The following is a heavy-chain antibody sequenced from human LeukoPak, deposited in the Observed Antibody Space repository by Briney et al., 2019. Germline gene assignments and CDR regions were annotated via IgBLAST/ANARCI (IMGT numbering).Heavy chain of an antibody. CDR1: GGSVSSAGYY. J-gene: IGHJ4*02. CDR2: VYYSGST. D-gene: IGHD2-15*01. CDR3: ARGLPPSNCSGGSCYSSYGYFDY. Sequence: SETLSLTCTVSGGSVSSAGYYWSWIRQPPGKGLEWIGYVYYSGSTNYNPSLKSRVTISIDTSKNQFSLKLSSVTAADTAVYYCARGLPPSNCSGGSCYSSYGYFDYWGQGTLVTVSS. V-gene: IGHV4-61*08.